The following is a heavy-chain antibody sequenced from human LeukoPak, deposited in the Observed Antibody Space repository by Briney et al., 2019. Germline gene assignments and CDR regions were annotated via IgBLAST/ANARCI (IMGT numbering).Heavy chain of an antibody. CDR3: ARDGAIVVVPAAIDY. CDR2: ISSSSSTI. J-gene: IGHJ4*02. V-gene: IGHV3-48*04. CDR1: GFTFSSYS. Sequence: GGSLRLSCAASGFTFSSYSMNWVRQAPGKGLEWVSYISSSSSTIYYADSVKGRFTISRDNAKNSLYLQMNSLRAEDTAVYYCARDGAIVVVPAAIDYWGQGTLVTVSS. D-gene: IGHD2-2*01.